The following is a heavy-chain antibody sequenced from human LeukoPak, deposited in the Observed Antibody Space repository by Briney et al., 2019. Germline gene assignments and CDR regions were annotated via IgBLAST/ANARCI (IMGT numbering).Heavy chain of an antibody. J-gene: IGHJ5*02. CDR1: GGSISSSSYY. CDR2: IYHSGST. CDR3: ARHLADIVVVPAAITWFDP. V-gene: IGHV4-39*01. Sequence: SETLSLTCTVSGGSISSSSYYWGWIRQPPGKGLEWIGSIYHSGSTYYNPSLKSRLTISVDTYKNQFSLKLSSVTAADTAVYYCARHLADIVVVPAAITWFDPWGQGTLVTVSS. D-gene: IGHD2-2*01.